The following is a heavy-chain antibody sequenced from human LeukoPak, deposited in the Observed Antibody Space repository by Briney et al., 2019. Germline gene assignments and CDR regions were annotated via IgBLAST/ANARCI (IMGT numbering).Heavy chain of an antibody. CDR1: GDTISSSQW. CDR3: ARHPLYGRYLAEDY. D-gene: IGHD6-19*01. V-gene: IGHV4-4*02. Sequence: SETLSLTCAVSGDTISSSQWWTWVRQPPGKGLEWIGEIYHSGSTNYNPSLMSRVTISTDTSKNQFSLNLSSVTAADTAVYFCARHPLYGRYLAEDYWDQGTLVAVSS. CDR2: IYHSGST. J-gene: IGHJ4*02.